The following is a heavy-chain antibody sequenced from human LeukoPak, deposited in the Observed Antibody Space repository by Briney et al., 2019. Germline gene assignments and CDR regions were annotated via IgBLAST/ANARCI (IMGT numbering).Heavy chain of an antibody. V-gene: IGHV4-59*05. J-gene: IGHJ6*02. CDR2: IYYSGST. CDR1: GGSISSYY. Sequence: SETLSLTCTVSGGSISSYYWSWIRQPAGKGLEWIGSIYYSGSTYYNPSLKSRVTISVDTSKNQFSLKLSSVTAADTAVYYCARHDYYYYGMDVWGQGTTVTVSS. CDR3: ARHDYYYYGMDV.